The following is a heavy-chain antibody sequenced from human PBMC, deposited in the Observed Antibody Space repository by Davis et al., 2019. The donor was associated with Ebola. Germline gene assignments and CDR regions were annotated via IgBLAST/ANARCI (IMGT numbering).Heavy chain of an antibody. D-gene: IGHD2-21*02. CDR1: ACTIDEYG. J-gene: IGHJ6*03. V-gene: IGHV3-9*01. Sequence: GGSLRLSCTGPACTIDEYGMSVVRGTRGKRGGRGAGKSRNSGAVGYADSVKGQFSISRDNAKNSLYLQMNSLRDDDSALYYCAKGRGWALTAQMDVWGKGT. CDR3: AKGRGWALTAQMDV. CDR2: KSRNSGAV.